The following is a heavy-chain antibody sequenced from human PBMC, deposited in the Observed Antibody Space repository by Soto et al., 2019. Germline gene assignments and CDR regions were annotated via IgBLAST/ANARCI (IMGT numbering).Heavy chain of an antibody. CDR3: AGQRDDYNRIHRFDF. D-gene: IGHD4-4*01. CDR1: GGSIISVGHY. CDR2: IYYSGNT. Sequence: QVQLQESGPGLVKPSQTLSLTCTVSGGSIISVGHYWSWIRQYPGKGLEWIGYIYYSGNTYYHPSRKSRVSISVDTSKNQLSLKLTSVTAADTAVYYCAGQRDDYNRIHRFDFWGQGTLVTVSS. V-gene: IGHV4-31*03. J-gene: IGHJ4*02.